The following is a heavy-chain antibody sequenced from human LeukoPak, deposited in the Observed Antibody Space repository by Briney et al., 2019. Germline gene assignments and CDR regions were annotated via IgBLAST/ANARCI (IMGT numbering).Heavy chain of an antibody. J-gene: IGHJ3*01. Sequence: GGSLRLSCAASGFTFSTYWMHWVRQPPGKGLVWVSRINTDGSTTTNADSVKGRFTISRDNAKHTLYLQMNSLRAEDTAVYYCASGGDAFDFWGRGTMVTVSS. CDR3: ASGGDAFDF. CDR1: GFTFSTYW. V-gene: IGHV3-74*01. CDR2: INTDGSTT.